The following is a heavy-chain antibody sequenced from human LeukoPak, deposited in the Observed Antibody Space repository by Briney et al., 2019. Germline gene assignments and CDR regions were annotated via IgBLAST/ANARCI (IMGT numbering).Heavy chain of an antibody. CDR2: INGDGSDR. V-gene: IGHV3-7*03. CDR3: AIAYGLDV. J-gene: IGHJ6*02. Sequence: GGSLRLSCAASGFTFTNFWMSWVRQASGKGLEWVANINGDGSDRYYMDSLKGRFTISRDNAKNSLYLQMNSLRVEDTAIYYCAIAYGLDVWGQGTTVTVSS. CDR1: GFTFTNFW.